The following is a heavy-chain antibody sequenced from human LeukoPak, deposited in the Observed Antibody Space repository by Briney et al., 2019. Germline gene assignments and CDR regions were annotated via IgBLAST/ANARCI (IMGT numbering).Heavy chain of an antibody. J-gene: IGHJ4*02. CDR3: ARAEDYGDYAY. D-gene: IGHD4-17*01. Sequence: GGSLRLSCAASGFTVSSNYMSWVRQAPGKGLEWVSVIYSGGSTYYADSVKGRFTISRDNSKNTLYLQMNCLRAEDTAVYYCARAEDYGDYAYWGQGTLVTVSS. CDR2: IYSGGST. V-gene: IGHV3-66*01. CDR1: GFTVSSNY.